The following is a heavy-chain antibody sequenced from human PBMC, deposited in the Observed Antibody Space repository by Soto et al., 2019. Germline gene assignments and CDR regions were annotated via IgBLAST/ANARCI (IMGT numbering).Heavy chain of an antibody. V-gene: IGHV1-69*01. CDR3: ASHYGDYVGGYYYYGMDV. J-gene: IGHJ6*02. Sequence: SGYPIGRGRLAPRQRLEWMGGIIPIFGTANYAQKFQGRVTITADESTSTAYMELSSLRSEDTAVYYCASHYGDYVGGYYYYGMDVWGQGTTVTVSS. CDR1: SGYP. D-gene: IGHD4-17*01. CDR2: IIPIFGTA.